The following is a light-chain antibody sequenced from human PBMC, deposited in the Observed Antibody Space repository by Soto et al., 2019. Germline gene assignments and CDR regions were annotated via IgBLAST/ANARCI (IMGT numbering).Light chain of an antibody. CDR2: EGT. CDR1: TSFVGTYNF. J-gene: IGLJ1*01. Sequence: QSALTQPASVSGSAGQSITISCTGTTSFVGTYNFVSWYQQHPGKAPQVLIYEGTKRPSGVSNRFSGSTSGSTASLTISGLQAGDEADYFCSSYTSSSTLYVFGTGTKVTVL. CDR3: SSYTSSSTLYV. V-gene: IGLV2-14*02.